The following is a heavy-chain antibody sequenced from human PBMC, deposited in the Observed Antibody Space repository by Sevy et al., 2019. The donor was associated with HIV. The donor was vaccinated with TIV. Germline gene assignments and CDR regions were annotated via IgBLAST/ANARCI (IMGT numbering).Heavy chain of an antibody. Sequence: GGSLRLSCAASGFTFSSYSMNWVRQAPGKGLEWVSYISSSGSTIYYADSVKGRFTISRDNAKNSLYLQMNSLRAEDTAVYYCARDDAEGIDYWGQGTLVTVSS. J-gene: IGHJ4*02. V-gene: IGHV3-48*01. CDR2: ISSSGSTI. CDR1: GFTFSSYS. CDR3: ARDDAEGIDY.